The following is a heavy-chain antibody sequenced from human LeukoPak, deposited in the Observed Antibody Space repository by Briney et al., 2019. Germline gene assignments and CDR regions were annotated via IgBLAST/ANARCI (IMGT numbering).Heavy chain of an antibody. J-gene: IGHJ6*03. V-gene: IGHV3-30*02. CDR3: AKVEVKAVAIFIYYYYYMDV. D-gene: IGHD6-19*01. CDR1: GFTFSSYG. Sequence: GGSLRLSCVTSGFTFSSYGMHWVRQAPGKGLEWVAFIRYDGSNKYYADSVKGRFTISRDNSKNTLYLQMNSLRAEDTAVYYCAKVEVKAVAIFIYYYYYMDVWGKGTTVTISS. CDR2: IRYDGSNK.